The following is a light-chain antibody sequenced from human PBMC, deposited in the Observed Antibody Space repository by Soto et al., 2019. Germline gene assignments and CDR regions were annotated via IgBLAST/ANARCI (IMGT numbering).Light chain of an antibody. J-gene: IGLJ1*01. CDR2: DVS. V-gene: IGLV2-11*01. Sequence: QSVLTQPRSVSGSPGQSVTISCTGTSSDVGGYNYVSWYQQYPGKAPKLIIYDVSKRPSGVPDRFSGSKSGNTASLTISGLQAEDEADYYCSSYTSGITPYAFGNGTKVTVL. CDR1: SSDVGGYNY. CDR3: SSYTSGITPYA.